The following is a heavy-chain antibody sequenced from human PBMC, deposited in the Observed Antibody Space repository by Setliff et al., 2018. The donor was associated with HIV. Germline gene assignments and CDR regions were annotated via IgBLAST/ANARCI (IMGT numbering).Heavy chain of an antibody. Sequence: ASVKVSCKASGYTFTSNFMHWVRQAPGQGLEWMGIINPTDDTTTYAQNFEGRVTMTRDTSTSTVFMELSSLRSEDTAVYICARECHIAAADARLANYFDYWGQGTLVTVSS. CDR1: GYTFTSNF. V-gene: IGHV1-46*01. CDR3: ARECHIAAADARLANYFDY. D-gene: IGHD6-13*01. J-gene: IGHJ4*02. CDR2: INPTDDTT.